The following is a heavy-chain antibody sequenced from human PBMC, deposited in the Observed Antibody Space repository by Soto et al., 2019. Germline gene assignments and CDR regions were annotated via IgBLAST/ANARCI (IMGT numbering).Heavy chain of an antibody. CDR1: GLTFSNFA. D-gene: IGHD3-10*01. Sequence: GGSLRLSCAASGLTFSNFAMAWVRQAPGKGLEWVSTITTGGDTTYYADSVKGRFTISRDNSKNTLYLQMNSLSAEDTAVYYCARDCCSTISPFDYWGQGTLVTVSS. CDR2: ITTGGDTT. J-gene: IGHJ4*02. V-gene: IGHV3-23*01. CDR3: ARDCCSTISPFDY.